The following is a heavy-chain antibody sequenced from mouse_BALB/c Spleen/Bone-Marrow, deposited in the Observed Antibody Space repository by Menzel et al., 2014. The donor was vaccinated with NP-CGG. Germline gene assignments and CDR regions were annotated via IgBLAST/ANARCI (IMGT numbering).Heavy chain of an antibody. V-gene: IGHV1-82*01. CDR1: GYAFSSSW. J-gene: IGHJ2*01. CDR3: ARSYYGSSYYFDC. D-gene: IGHD1-1*01. CDR2: IYPGDGDT. Sequence: QVQLKESGPELVKPGASVKISCKASGYAFSSSWMNWVKQRPGQGLEWIGRIYPGDGDTNYNGKFKGKATLTADKSSSTAYMQLSSLTSVDSAVYFCARSYYGSSYYFDCWGQGTTLTVSS.